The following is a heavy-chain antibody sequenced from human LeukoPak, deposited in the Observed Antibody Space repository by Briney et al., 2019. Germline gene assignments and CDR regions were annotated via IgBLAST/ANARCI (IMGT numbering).Heavy chain of an antibody. CDR3: ADLLLLGGYFDF. CDR2: IHYSGNT. D-gene: IGHD3-22*01. J-gene: IGHJ4*02. V-gene: IGHV4-39*01. Sequence: PSETLSLTCTVSGDSISSRNYYWGWIRQPPGKGLEWIGNIHYSGNTFTKPSLKSRVTMSVDTSTNQFSLKMTSVTAADTAVYYCADLLLLGGYFDFWGQGALVTVSS. CDR1: GDSISSRNYY.